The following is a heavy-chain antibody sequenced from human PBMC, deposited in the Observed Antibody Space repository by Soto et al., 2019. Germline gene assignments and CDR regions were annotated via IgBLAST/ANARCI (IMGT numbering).Heavy chain of an antibody. Sequence: QVQLQQWGAGLLKPSETLSLTCAVYGGSFTGYYWSWIRQPPGKGLEWMGEINHSGSTNYNPALKSRVTISVDTSKNVFSLKLSSVSAADTAVCYWARGRPLWFGGSSIKSPPRESMDVWGQGTTVTVSS. CDR3: ARGRPLWFGGSSIKSPPRESMDV. D-gene: IGHD3-10*01. V-gene: IGHV4-34*01. CDR1: GGSFTGYY. J-gene: IGHJ6*02. CDR2: INHSGST.